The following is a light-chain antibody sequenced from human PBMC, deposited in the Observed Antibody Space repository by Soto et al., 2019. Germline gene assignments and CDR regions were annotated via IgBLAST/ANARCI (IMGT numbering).Light chain of an antibody. V-gene: IGKV3-20*01. Sequence: EIVLTQSPGTLSLSPGERATLSCRASQSVNGNYLTWYQQKPGQAPRLLIYGASSRATGIPDRFSGSGSGTDFTLTISGLEPEDFAVYYCQQYGSSFRYTFGQGTKLEIK. CDR1: QSVNGNY. J-gene: IGKJ2*01. CDR2: GAS. CDR3: QQYGSSFRYT.